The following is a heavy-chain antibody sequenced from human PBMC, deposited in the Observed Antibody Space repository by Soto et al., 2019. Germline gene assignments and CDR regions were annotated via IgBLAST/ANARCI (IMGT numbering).Heavy chain of an antibody. CDR3: ARDAYYYDSSGRGDFDY. CDR2: IWYDGSNK. V-gene: IGHV3-33*01. J-gene: IGHJ4*02. Sequence: QVQLVESGGGVVQPGRSLRLSCAASGFIVSSYGMHWVRQAPGKGLEWVAVIWYDGSNKYYADSVKGRFTISRDNSKNTLYLQMNSLRAEDTAVYYCARDAYYYDSSGRGDFDYWGQGTLVTVSS. CDR1: GFIVSSYG. D-gene: IGHD3-22*01.